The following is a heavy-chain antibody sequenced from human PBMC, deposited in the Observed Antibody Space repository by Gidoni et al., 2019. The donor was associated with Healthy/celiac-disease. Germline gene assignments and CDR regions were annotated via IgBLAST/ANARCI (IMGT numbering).Heavy chain of an antibody. V-gene: IGHV4-39*01. Sequence: LQLQESGPGLVKPSETLSLTCTVSXGSISSSSYYWGWIRQPPGKGLEWIGSIYYSGSTYYNPSLKSRVTISVXXSKXXXSLXXSSXXXADXXXYXXXRLAXXGTXXXWGXXTL. D-gene: IGHD6-13*01. CDR3: XRLAXXGTXXX. J-gene: IGHJ1*01. CDR2: IYYSGST. CDR1: XGSISSSSYY.